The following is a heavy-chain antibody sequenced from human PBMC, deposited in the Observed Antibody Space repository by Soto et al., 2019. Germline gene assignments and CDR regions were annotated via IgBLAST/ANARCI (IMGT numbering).Heavy chain of an antibody. D-gene: IGHD3-10*01. CDR3: ARRRGPRKDYYLGMDA. Sequence: ASVKVSCKASGYTFTSYYMHWVRQAPGQGLEWMGIINPSGGSTSYAQKFQGRVTMTRDTSTSTVYMELSSLRSEDTAVYYCARRRGPRKDYYLGMDARGQGTTVTVSS. CDR2: INPSGGST. CDR1: GYTFTSYY. J-gene: IGHJ6*02. V-gene: IGHV1-46*01.